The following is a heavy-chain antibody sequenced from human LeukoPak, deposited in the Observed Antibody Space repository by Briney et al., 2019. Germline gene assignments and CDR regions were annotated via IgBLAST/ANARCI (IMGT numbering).Heavy chain of an antibody. V-gene: IGHV3-48*03. D-gene: IGHD6-19*01. Sequence: GGSLRLSCAVSGFPFSFYEMNCVRQAPGKGLEWVSNIGASGTTKYYADSVKGRFSISRDNATTSLYLQMNSLRVDDTAVYYCALLAVASDFDYWGQGALVTVSS. CDR3: ALLAVASDFDY. CDR1: GFPFSFYE. J-gene: IGHJ4*02. CDR2: IGASGTTK.